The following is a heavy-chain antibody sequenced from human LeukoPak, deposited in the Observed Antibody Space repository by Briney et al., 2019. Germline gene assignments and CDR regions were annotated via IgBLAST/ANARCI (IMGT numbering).Heavy chain of an antibody. CDR3: ARDTGLWFGELSDAFDI. CDR1: GFTFSSYA. V-gene: IGHV3-23*01. D-gene: IGHD3-10*01. CDR2: ISGSGGST. J-gene: IGHJ3*02. Sequence: GGSLRLSCAASGFTFSSYAMSWVRQAPGKGLEWVSAISGSGGSTYYADSVKGRFTISRDNSKNTLYLQMNSLRAEDTAVYYCARDTGLWFGELSDAFDIWGQGTMVTVSS.